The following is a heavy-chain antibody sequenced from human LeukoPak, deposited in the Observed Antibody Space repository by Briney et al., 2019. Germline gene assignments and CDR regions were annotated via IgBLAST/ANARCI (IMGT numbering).Heavy chain of an antibody. CDR1: GDSIGSYF. Sequence: SETLSLTCTVSGDSIGSYFWSWIRQSPGKGLEWIGHIYHSGRTNCNPSLKSRVTISIDTSKNQFSLKLTSVTSADTAVYYCARDGPAYTSRWYDYYYGLDVWGQGTTVTVSS. V-gene: IGHV4-59*01. CDR3: ARDGPAYTSRWYDYYYGLDV. D-gene: IGHD2-2*01. J-gene: IGHJ6*02. CDR2: IYHSGRT.